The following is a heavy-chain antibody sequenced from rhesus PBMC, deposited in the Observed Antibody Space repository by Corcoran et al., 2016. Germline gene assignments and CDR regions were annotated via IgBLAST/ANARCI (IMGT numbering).Heavy chain of an antibody. Sequence: QVQLVQSGAEVKKPGASVKVSCKASGFTFGSYAINWVRQAPGPGLEWMGVIIALVGITNYAEKFPGRVTITADTSTSTDYMELSSLRSEDTAVYYCARGLATYWYFDLWGPGTPITISS. V-gene: IGHV1-198*02. D-gene: IGHD1-38*01. J-gene: IGHJ2*01. CDR3: ARGLATYWYFDL. CDR1: GFTFGSYA. CDR2: IIALVGIT.